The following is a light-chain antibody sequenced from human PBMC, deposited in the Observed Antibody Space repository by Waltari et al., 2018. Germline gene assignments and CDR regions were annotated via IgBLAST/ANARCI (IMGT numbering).Light chain of an antibody. CDR3: QQYNSWPRT. CDR1: VSLPSN. J-gene: IGKJ1*01. CDR2: DVS. V-gene: IGKV3-15*01. Sequence: VVLPQPPATLSVFPGGRASPSCRTNVSLPSNPACFQQRPGQPPLLLMYDVSTRTADCPAGFTGSRSGTGDEYFLTISSLQPEDCAVYYCQQYNSWPRTFGQGTKVEI.